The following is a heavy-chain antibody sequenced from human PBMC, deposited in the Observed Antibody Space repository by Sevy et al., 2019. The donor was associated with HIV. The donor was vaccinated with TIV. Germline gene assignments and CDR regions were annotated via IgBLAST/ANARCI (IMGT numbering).Heavy chain of an antibody. Sequence: GGSLRLSCEGSGFIFNSYWMSWVRQAPGKGLEWVANIKEDGSEENYVDSVKGRFTISRDNAKNSVYLEMNSLRVEETAVYFCASEYSFAALFDYWGQGTRVTVSS. CDR2: IKEDGSEE. V-gene: IGHV3-7*01. CDR1: GFIFNSYW. J-gene: IGHJ4*02. CDR3: ASEYSFAALFDY. D-gene: IGHD5-12*01.